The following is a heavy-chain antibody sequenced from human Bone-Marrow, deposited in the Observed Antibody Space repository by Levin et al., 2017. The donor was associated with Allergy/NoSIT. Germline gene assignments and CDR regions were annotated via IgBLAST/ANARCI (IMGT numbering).Heavy chain of an antibody. J-gene: IGHJ4*02. Sequence: GESLKISCAASGFTFSNYGMHWVRQAPGKGLEWVAVICYDGSNKNYAESVKGRFTISRDNSRNTLYLQMNSLRAEDTALYYCARDAFITMVRGYRDYCGQGALVTVSS. CDR1: GFTFSNYG. CDR3: ARDAFITMVRGYRDY. D-gene: IGHD3-10*01. CDR2: ICYDGSNK. V-gene: IGHV3-33*01.